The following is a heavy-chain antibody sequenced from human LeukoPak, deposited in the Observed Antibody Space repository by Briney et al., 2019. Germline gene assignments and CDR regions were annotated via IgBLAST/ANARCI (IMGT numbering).Heavy chain of an antibody. CDR1: GFTFSSYE. CDR3: ARGSGSVASAPWNDY. CDR2: ISSSGSTI. Sequence: GGSLRLSCAASGFTFSSYEMNWVRQAPGKGLEWVSYISSSGSTIYYADSVKGRFTISRDNAKNSLYLQMNSPRAEDTAVYYCARGSGSVASAPWNDYWGQGTLVTVSS. D-gene: IGHD1-1*01. V-gene: IGHV3-48*03. J-gene: IGHJ4*02.